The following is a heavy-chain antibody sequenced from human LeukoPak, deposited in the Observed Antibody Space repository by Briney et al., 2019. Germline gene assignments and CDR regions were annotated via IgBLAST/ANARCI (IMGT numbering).Heavy chain of an antibody. CDR3: ARVRTTYCYDSSGYLDY. J-gene: IGHJ4*02. V-gene: IGHV4-39*07. Sequence: PSETLSLTCTVSGGSISTSSYYWGWIRQPPGKGLEWIGNIHNSESTYYNPSLKSRVTISVDTSKNQFSLKLSSVTAADTAVYYCARVRTTYCYDSSGYLDYWGQGTLVTVSS. D-gene: IGHD3-22*01. CDR1: GGSISTSSYY. CDR2: IHNSEST.